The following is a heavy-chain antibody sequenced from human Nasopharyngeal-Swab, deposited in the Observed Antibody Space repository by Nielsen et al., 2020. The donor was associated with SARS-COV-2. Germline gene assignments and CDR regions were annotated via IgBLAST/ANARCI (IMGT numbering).Heavy chain of an antibody. CDR3: AKESLRREMATMSAHDY. Sequence: GESLKISCAASGFTFSSYAMSWVRQAPGKGLEWASAISGSGGSTYYADSVKGRFTISRDNSKNTLYLQMNSLRAEDTAVYYCAKESLRREMATMSAHDYWGQGTLVTVSS. CDR2: ISGSGGST. V-gene: IGHV3-23*01. CDR1: GFTFSSYA. J-gene: IGHJ4*02. D-gene: IGHD5-24*01.